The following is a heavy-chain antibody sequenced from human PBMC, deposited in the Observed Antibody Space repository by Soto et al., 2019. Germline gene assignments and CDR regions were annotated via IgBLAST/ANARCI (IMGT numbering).Heavy chain of an antibody. D-gene: IGHD3-22*01. CDR1: GGSISSGGYY. Sequence: QVQLQESGPGLVKPSQTLSLTCTVSGGSISSGGYYWSWIRQHPGKGLEWIGYIYYSGSTYYNPSLKSRVTISVDTSKNQFSLKLSSVTAADTAVYYCARDIGYDSSGYYGEMVDYYYYYYGMDVWGQGTTVTVSS. CDR2: IYYSGST. CDR3: ARDIGYDSSGYYGEMVDYYYYYYGMDV. J-gene: IGHJ6*02. V-gene: IGHV4-31*03.